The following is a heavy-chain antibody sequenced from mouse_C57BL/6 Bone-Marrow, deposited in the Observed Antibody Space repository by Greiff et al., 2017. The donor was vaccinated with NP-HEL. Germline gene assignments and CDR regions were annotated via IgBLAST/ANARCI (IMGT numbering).Heavy chain of an antibody. CDR1: GFTFSSYG. Sequence: SGGDLVKPGGSLKLSCAASGFTFSSYGMSWVRQTPDKRLEWVATISSGGSYTYYPDSVKGRFTISRDNAKNTLYLQMSSLKSEDTAMYYCARDPRYYYGSSPYAMDYWGQGTSVTVSS. J-gene: IGHJ4*01. D-gene: IGHD1-1*01. CDR3: ARDPRYYYGSSPYAMDY. V-gene: IGHV5-6*01. CDR2: ISSGGSYT.